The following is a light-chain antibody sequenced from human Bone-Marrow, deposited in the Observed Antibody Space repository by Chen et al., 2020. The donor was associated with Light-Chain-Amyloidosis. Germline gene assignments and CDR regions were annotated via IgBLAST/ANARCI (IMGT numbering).Light chain of an antibody. Sequence: EIVLTQSPGTLSLSPGDRATLSCRTIKSISSTYLAWYQQKPGQAPRLLIYGVSSRATGIAYRFSGSGSGTDFTLTISRLEPEDFAVYYCQQYSTSPLTFGGGTKVEIK. CDR3: QQYSTSPLT. CDR1: KSISSTY. CDR2: GVS. J-gene: IGKJ4*01. V-gene: IGKV3-20*01.